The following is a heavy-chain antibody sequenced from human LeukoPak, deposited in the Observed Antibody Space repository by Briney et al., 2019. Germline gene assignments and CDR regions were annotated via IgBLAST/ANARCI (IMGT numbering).Heavy chain of an antibody. CDR3: ARAEGIAVAGNYYYGMDV. Sequence: PGGSLRLSCAASGFTFSRYWMHWVRHAQGKGLGWVSRINSDGSSTIYADSVKGRFTISRDNAKNTLYLQMNSLRAEDTAVYYCARAEGIAVAGNYYYGMDVWGQGTTVTVSS. CDR2: INSDGSST. V-gene: IGHV3-74*01. J-gene: IGHJ6*02. D-gene: IGHD6-19*01. CDR1: GFTFSRYW.